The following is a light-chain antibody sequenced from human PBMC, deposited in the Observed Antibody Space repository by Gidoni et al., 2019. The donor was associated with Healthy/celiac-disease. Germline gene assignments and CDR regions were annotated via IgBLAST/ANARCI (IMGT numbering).Light chain of an antibody. CDR1: QSVSSSY. Sequence: IVLTQYPSTLSLSPGERATLSCRASQSVSSSYLAWYQQKPGQAPRLLMYGASSRATRIPDRFSGSGSETDFTLTISRLEPEDFAVYYCQQYGSSPRLTFGGGTKVEIK. CDR3: QQYGSSPRLT. V-gene: IGKV3-20*01. J-gene: IGKJ4*01. CDR2: GAS.